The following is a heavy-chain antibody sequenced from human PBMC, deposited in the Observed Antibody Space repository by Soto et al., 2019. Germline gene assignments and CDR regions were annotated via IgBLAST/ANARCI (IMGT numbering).Heavy chain of an antibody. CDR1: GGTFSSYA. Sequence: GASVKVSCKASGGTFSSYAISWVRQAPGQGLEWMGGIIPIFGTANYAQKFQGRVTITADESTSTAYMELSSLRSEDTAVYYCARDLGREARTFDYWGQGTLVTVSS. V-gene: IGHV1-69*13. CDR2: IIPIFGTA. CDR3: ARDLGREARTFDY. J-gene: IGHJ4*02.